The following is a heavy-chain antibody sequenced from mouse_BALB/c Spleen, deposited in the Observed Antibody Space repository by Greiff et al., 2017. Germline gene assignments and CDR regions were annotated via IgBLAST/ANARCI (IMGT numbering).Heavy chain of an antibody. D-gene: IGHD1-1*01. V-gene: IGHV5-6-5*01. CDR3: ARVITTVVAKNFDY. Sequence: EVHLVESGGGLVKPGGSLKLSCAASGFTFSSYAMSWVRQTPEKRLEWVASISSGGSTYYPDSVKGRFTISRDNARNILYLQMSSLRSEDTAMYYCARVITTVVAKNFDYWGQGTTLTVSS. CDR2: ISSGGST. CDR1: GFTFSSYA. J-gene: IGHJ2*01.